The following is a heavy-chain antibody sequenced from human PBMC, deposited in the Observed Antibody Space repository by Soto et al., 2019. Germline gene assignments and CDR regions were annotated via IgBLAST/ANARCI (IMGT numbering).Heavy chain of an antibody. V-gene: IGHV3-23*01. CDR2: VSGSGGST. CDR3: SKETDEQLLYSARKSDAFDF. D-gene: IGHD2-2*02. J-gene: IGHJ3*01. CDR1: GFTFSSYA. Sequence: EVQLLESGGGLVQPGGSLRLSCAASGFTFSSYAMSWVRQSPGKGLEWVSAVSGSGGSTYYADSVRGRFTIARDDSTNTVFLQVNGLRAEDTAIYFCSKETDEQLLYSARKSDAFDFWGRGTMVTVSS.